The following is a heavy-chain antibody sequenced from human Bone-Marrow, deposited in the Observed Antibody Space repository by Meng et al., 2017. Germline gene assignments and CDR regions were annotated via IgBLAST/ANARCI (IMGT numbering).Heavy chain of an antibody. CDR3: ARESTGRLDY. V-gene: IGHV3-30*01. CDR1: GFTFSSYA. CDR2: ISYDGSNK. Sequence: GGSLRLSCAASGFTFSSYAMHWVRQAPGKGLEWVAVISYDGSNKYYADSVKGRFTISRDNSKNTLYLQMNSLRIEDTAVFYCARESTGRLDYWGQGTLVTVSS. J-gene: IGHJ4*02. D-gene: IGHD4-17*01.